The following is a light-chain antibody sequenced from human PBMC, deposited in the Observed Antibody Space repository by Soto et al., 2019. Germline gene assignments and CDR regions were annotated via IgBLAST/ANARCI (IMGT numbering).Light chain of an antibody. CDR2: DVS. CDR3: SSYASISNRF. J-gene: IGLJ1*01. V-gene: IGLV2-14*01. CDR1: SSDVGGYNY. Sequence: QSALTQPASVSGSPGQSITISCTGTSSDVGGYNYVSWYQQHPGKAPKLLIYDVSHRPSGGSNRFSGSKSGNTASLTISGLQAEDEADYYCSSYASISNRFFGTGTKLTVL.